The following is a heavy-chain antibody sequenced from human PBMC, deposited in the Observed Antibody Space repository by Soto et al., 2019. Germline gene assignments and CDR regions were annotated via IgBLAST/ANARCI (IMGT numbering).Heavy chain of an antibody. CDR1: GFSFSIYA. D-gene: IGHD1-20*01. J-gene: IGHJ3*02. CDR3: AKARMDHNSVWDPFDI. CDR2: IGLGNDDT. Sequence: VQLLESGGGLVQPGGSLRLSCAASGFSFSIYAMSWVRQAPGKGLECVSGIGLGNDDTYYADSVKGRFIISRDNSKYTVSLHMSGLGVEDTAIYYCAKARMDHNSVWDPFDIWGQGTTVTVSS. V-gene: IGHV3-23*01.